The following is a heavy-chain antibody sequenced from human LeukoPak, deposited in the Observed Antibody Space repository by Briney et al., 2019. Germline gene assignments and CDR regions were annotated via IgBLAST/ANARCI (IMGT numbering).Heavy chain of an antibody. CDR3: ARVLKWLSSDY. J-gene: IGHJ4*02. D-gene: IGHD5-24*01. CDR1: GFTVSSNY. CDR2: IYSGGST. Sequence: GGSLRLSCAASGFTVSSNYMSWVRQAPGKGLEWVSVIYSGGSTYYADSVEGRFTISRDNSKNTLYLQMNSLRAEDTAVYYCARVLKWLSSDYWGQGTLVTVSS. V-gene: IGHV3-53*01.